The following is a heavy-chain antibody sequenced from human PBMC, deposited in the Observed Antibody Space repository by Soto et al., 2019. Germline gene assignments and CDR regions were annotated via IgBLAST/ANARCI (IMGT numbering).Heavy chain of an antibody. D-gene: IGHD2-15*01. CDR1: GGSIASGDYY. Sequence: PSETLSLTCTVSGGSIASGDYYWSWIRHHPVKGLEWIGFIYYSGSTYYNPSLRSRVTISVDTSKNHFSLELSSVTAADTAVYYCASSLKFIGLPPLNWFDLWGPGTLVTGSS. J-gene: IGHJ5*02. V-gene: IGHV4-31*03. CDR2: IYYSGST. CDR3: ASSLKFIGLPPLNWFDL.